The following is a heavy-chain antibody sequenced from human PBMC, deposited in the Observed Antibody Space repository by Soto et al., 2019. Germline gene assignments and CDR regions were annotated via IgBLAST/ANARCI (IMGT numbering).Heavy chain of an antibody. D-gene: IGHD4-17*01. J-gene: IGHJ3*02. CDR3: ARNYGLGAFDI. V-gene: IGHV4-59*01. CDR1: GGSIRSYY. Sequence: QVQLQESGPGLVKTSETLSLTCTVSGGSIRSYYWSWIRQPPGKGLEWIGYIYYSGSTNYNPSLKSRITITVDTSKNQFSLKLSSVTAADTAVYYCARNYGLGAFDIWGQGTMITVSS. CDR2: IYYSGST.